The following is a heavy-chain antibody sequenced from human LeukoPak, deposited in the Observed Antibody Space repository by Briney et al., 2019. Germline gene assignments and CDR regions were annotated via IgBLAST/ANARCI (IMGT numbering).Heavy chain of an antibody. V-gene: IGHV3-21*01. CDR2: ISSSSYI. CDR1: GFTFSSYS. Sequence: PGGSLRLSCAASGFTFSSYSMNWVRQAPGKGLEWASSISSSSYIYYADSVKGRFTISRDNAKNSLYLQMNSLRAEDTAVYYCARLTVTTLSTFDYWGQGTLVTVSS. CDR3: ARLTVTTLSTFDY. D-gene: IGHD4-17*01. J-gene: IGHJ4*02.